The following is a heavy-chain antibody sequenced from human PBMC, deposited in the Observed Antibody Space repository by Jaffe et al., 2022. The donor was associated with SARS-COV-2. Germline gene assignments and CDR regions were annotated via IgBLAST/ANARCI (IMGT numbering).Heavy chain of an antibody. CDR1: GYTFTDNY. Sequence: QVQLVQSGAEVKKPGASVKVSCEASGYTFTDNYIHWVRQAPGQGLEWMGWINTDSGDTNYAQNFQGRVTMTRDTSISTAYMELNRLIFDDTAVYYCARPHCGGSNCYSGENWGQGTLVTVSS. V-gene: IGHV1-2*02. CDR2: INTDSGDT. CDR3: ARPHCGGSNCYSGEN. D-gene: IGHD2-15*01. J-gene: IGHJ4*02.